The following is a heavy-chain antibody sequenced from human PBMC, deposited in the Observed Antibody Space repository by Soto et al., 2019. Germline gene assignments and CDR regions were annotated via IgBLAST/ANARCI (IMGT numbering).Heavy chain of an antibody. J-gene: IGHJ5*02. CDR2: INAANGDT. CDR3: ARGPRYSSTSNWFDP. CDR1: VYTFTSYG. D-gene: IGHD6-13*01. Sequence: SVKVSCKASVYTFTSYGIHWVRQAPGQRLEWMGWINAANGDTKYSPKFQGRVTITRDTSASTAYMELSSLRSEDTAVYYCARGPRYSSTSNWFDPWGQGTLVTVSS. V-gene: IGHV1-3*01.